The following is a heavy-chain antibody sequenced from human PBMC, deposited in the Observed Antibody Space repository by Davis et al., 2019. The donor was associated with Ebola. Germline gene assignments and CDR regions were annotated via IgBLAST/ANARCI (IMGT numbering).Heavy chain of an antibody. V-gene: IGHV5-51*01. J-gene: IGHJ6*02. D-gene: IGHD2-15*01. CDR1: GYSFTSYW. CDR2: IYPGDSDT. CDR3: ARTDIVATTGRYYYYYGMDV. Sequence: GESLKISCKGSGYSFTSYWIGWVRQMPGKGLEWMGIIYPGDSDTRYSPSFQGQVTISADKSISTAYLQWSSLKASDTAMYYCARTDIVATTGRYYYYYGMDVWGQGTTVTVSS.